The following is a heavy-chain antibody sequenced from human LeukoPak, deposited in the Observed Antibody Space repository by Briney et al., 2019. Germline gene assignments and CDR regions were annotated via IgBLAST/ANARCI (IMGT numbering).Heavy chain of an antibody. CDR1: GYTFTSYG. CDR2: ISAYNGNT. D-gene: IGHD3-22*01. V-gene: IGHV1-18*01. CDR3: ARTLETYYYDSSGYSLGY. Sequence: ASVKVSCKASGYTFTSYGISWVRQAPGQGLEWMGWISAYNGNTNYAQKLQGRVTMTRDTSISTAYMELSRLRSDDTAVYYCARTLETYYYDSSGYSLGYWGQGTLVTVSS. J-gene: IGHJ4*02.